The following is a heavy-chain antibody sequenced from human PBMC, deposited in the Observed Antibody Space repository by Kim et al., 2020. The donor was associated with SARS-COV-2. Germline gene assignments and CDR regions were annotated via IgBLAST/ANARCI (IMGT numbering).Heavy chain of an antibody. Sequence: SETLSLTCTVSGGSIRSYYWSWIRQPPGKGLEGVGYIDYSGGTNYNPSLKSLITISVDTSKNRLSLKLSSLTAADTAVYNCARRRAYGGTFYAVVFWG. CDR2: IDYSGGT. CDR3: ARRRAYGGTFYAVVF. V-gene: IGHV4-59*08. J-gene: IGHJ4*01. D-gene: IGHD1-26*01. CDR1: GGSIRSYY.